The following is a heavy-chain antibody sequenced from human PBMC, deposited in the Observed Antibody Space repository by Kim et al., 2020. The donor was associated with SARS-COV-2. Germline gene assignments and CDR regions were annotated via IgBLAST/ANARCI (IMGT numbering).Heavy chain of an antibody. CDR2: INHSGST. J-gene: IGHJ4*02. CDR1: GGSFSGYY. D-gene: IGHD1-7*01. V-gene: IGHV4-34*01. CDR3: ATRRGWNWMYYFDY. Sequence: SETLSLTCAVYGGSFSGYYWSWIRQPPGKGLEWIGEINHSGSTNYNPSLKSRVTISVDTSKNQFSLKLSSVTAADTAVYYCATRRGWNWMYYFDYWGQGTLVTVSS.